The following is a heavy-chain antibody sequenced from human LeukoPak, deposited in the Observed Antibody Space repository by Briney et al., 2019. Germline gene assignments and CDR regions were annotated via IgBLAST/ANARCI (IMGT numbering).Heavy chain of an antibody. D-gene: IGHD3-22*01. CDR1: GGTFSSYA. J-gene: IGHJ4*02. CDR2: IIPIFGTA. CDR3: ARVDKNYYDSSGYELYFDY. Sequence: ASVKVSCKASGGTFSSYAISWVRQAPGQGLEWMGGIIPIFGTANYAQKFQGRVTITADESTSTAYMELSSLRSEDTAVYYCARVDKNYYDSSGYELYFDYWGQGTLVTVSS. V-gene: IGHV1-69*13.